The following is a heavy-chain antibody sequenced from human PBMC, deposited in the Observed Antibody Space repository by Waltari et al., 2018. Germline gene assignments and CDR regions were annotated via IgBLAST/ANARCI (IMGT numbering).Heavy chain of an antibody. CDR3: ARDLKASDYYDSSGYQDDAFDI. CDR1: VGTFSSYA. V-gene: IGHV1-69*05. CDR2: IIPIFGTA. Sequence: QVPLVQSGAEVKKPGSSVKVSCKASVGTFSSYAISWVRQAPGQGLEWMGGIIPIFGTANYAQKFQGRVTITTDESTSTAYMELSSLRSEDTAVYYCARDLKASDYYDSSGYQDDAFDIWGQGTMVTVSS. D-gene: IGHD3-22*01. J-gene: IGHJ3*02.